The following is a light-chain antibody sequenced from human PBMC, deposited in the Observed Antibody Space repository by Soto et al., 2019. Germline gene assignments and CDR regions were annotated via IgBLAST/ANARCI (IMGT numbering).Light chain of an antibody. CDR3: QQYGSSPLT. CDR1: QSISSNY. V-gene: IGKV3-20*01. CDR2: GAS. J-gene: IGKJ4*01. Sequence: EIVLTHSPGTLSLSPGKRATLSCSSSQSISSNYLAWYQQKPGQAPRLLIYGASSRATGIPDRFSGSGSGTDFTLTISRLEPEDFAVYYCQQYGSSPLTFGGGTKVDI.